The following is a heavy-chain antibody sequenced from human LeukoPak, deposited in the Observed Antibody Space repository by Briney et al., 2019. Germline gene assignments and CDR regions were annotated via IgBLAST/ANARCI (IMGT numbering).Heavy chain of an antibody. D-gene: IGHD6-6*01. CDR2: ISGSGGST. CDR3: AKGGWDSSSSPLNY. CDR1: GITLNHHA. V-gene: IGHV3-23*01. Sequence: GSLRPPCSAPGITLNHHALSRVRQASGKGLEWVSAISGSGGSTYYADSVKGRFTISRDNSKNTLYLQMNSLRAEDTAVYYCAKGGWDSSSSPLNYWGQGTLVTVSS. J-gene: IGHJ4*02.